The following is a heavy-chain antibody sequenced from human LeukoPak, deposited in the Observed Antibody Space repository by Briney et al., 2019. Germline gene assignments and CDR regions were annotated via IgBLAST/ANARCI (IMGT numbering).Heavy chain of an antibody. D-gene: IGHD3-3*01. CDR1: GFTFNTHG. CDR3: AKAPSYDFWSAPLGYFDL. J-gene: IGHJ2*01. CDR2: IWSDGTSK. V-gene: IGHV3-33*06. Sequence: GGSLRLSCAASGFTFNTHGMHWVRQAPGKGLEWLAIIWSDGTSKYYADSVKGRFTISRDNSRNTLYLQMDSLRAEDTAVYYCAKAPSYDFWSAPLGYFDLWGRGTLVTVSS.